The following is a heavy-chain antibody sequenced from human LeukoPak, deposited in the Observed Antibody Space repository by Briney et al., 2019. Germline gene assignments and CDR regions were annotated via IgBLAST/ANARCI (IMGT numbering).Heavy chain of an antibody. CDR1: GFTFSTYA. CDR3: ARDYGGSSPFDY. Sequence: GGSLRLSCAASGFTFSTYAMNWVRQAPGKGLEWVSLIIGSGGSTHYTDSVKGRFIISRDNSKNTLFLQMNSLRAEDTAVYYCARDYGGSSPFDYWGQGTLVTVSS. D-gene: IGHD4-23*01. J-gene: IGHJ4*02. CDR2: IIGSGGST. V-gene: IGHV3-23*01.